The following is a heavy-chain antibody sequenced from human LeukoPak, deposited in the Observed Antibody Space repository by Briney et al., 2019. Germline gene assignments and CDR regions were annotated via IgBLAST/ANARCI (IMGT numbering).Heavy chain of an antibody. CDR2: ISDTGDVA. Sequence: PGGSLRLSSAASGFTFGTYAMSWVRQAPGKGLEWVSRISDTGDVAYYADSVKGRFTISRDNSQNTLYLQMNSLRAEDTALYYCAKYGVSESYWGLDYRGQGTLVTVTS. J-gene: IGHJ4*02. CDR1: GFTFGTYA. D-gene: IGHD3-10*01. V-gene: IGHV3-23*01. CDR3: AKYGVSESYWGLDY.